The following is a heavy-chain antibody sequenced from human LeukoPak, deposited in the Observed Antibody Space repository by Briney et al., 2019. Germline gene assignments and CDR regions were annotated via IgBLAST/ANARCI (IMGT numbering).Heavy chain of an antibody. CDR3: ARRGRNSSGWQDYL. Sequence: SSETLSLTCTVSGGSISIYYWSWIRQPPGKGLEWIANIYHTGSTNYNPSLSSRVTISIDTAKNQFSLKLTSVTAADTAVYYCARRGRNSSGWQDYLWGQGTLVTVSS. CDR2: IYHTGST. D-gene: IGHD6-25*01. J-gene: IGHJ4*02. CDR1: GGSISIYY. V-gene: IGHV4-59*01.